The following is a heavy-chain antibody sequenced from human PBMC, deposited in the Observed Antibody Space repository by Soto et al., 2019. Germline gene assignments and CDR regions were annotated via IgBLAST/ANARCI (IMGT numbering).Heavy chain of an antibody. CDR1: GGTFSSYA. J-gene: IGHJ6*02. Sequence: QVQLVQSGAEVKKPGSSVKVSCKASGGTFSSYAISWVRQAPGQGLEWMGGIIPIFGTANYAQKFQGRVTITADESTSTAYMELSSLRSEDTGVYYCASDTDCSGGSCYSGSVYYYYGMDVWGQGTTVTVSS. D-gene: IGHD2-15*01. V-gene: IGHV1-69*01. CDR2: IIPIFGTA. CDR3: ASDTDCSGGSCYSGSVYYYYGMDV.